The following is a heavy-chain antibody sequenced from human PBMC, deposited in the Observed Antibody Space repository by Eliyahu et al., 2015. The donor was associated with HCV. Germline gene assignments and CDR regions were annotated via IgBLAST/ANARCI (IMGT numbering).Heavy chain of an antibody. D-gene: IGHD3-16*01. J-gene: IGHJ3*01. Sequence: QLQLQESGPGLVKPSETLSLTCTVXRXSIXSSNYYWGWIRQPPGKGLDWIGSIFYSGSSYYNPSLMSRVTISVDTSKNQFSLKLRSVTAADTAVYYCASLRITFGGPLNPKDAFDVWGQGTMVTVSS. CDR2: IFYSGSS. V-gene: IGHV4-39*01. CDR1: RXSIXSSNYY. CDR3: ASLRITFGGPLNPKDAFDV.